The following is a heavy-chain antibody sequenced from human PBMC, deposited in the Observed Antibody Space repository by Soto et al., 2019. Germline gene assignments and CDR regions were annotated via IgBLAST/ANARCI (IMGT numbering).Heavy chain of an antibody. J-gene: IGHJ4*02. V-gene: IGHV4-39*01. Sequence: SETLSLTCNVSGGSIDRSNYYWDWLRQPPGKGLEWIGTTYYNGNAYYNPSLRSRVSMSVDTSKNQFSLKLISVTAADTAVYYCARHFVAVVIKGWGYWGQGKLVTVS. CDR1: GGSIDRSNYY. CDR2: TYYNGNA. D-gene: IGHD3-10*01. CDR3: ARHFVAVVIKGWGY.